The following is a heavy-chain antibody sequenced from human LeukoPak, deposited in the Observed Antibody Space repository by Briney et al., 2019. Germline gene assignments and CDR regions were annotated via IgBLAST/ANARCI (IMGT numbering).Heavy chain of an antibody. CDR1: GGSISSGSYY. D-gene: IGHD6-6*01. CDR2: IYTRGST. Sequence: SETLSLTCTVSGGSISSGSYYWSWIRQPAGKGLEWIGRIYTRGSTNYNPSLKSRVTISVDTSKNQFSLKLSSVTAADTAVYYCARVKRSSIAAPGYYYYYYMDVWGKGTTVTVSS. CDR3: ARVKRSSIAAPGYYYYYYMDV. V-gene: IGHV4-61*02. J-gene: IGHJ6*03.